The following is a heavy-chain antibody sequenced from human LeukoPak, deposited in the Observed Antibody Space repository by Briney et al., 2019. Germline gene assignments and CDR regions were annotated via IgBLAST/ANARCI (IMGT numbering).Heavy chain of an antibody. CDR1: GYTFTGYY. CDR3: ARGSDDFWSGYSPSY. V-gene: IGHV1-2*02. D-gene: IGHD3-3*01. CDR2: INPNSGGT. Sequence: ASVKVSCKASGYTFTGYYMHWVRQAPGKGLEWMGWINPNSGGTNYAQKFQGRVTMTRDTSISTAYMELSRLRSDDTAVYYCARGSDDFWSGYSPSYWGQGTLVTVSS. J-gene: IGHJ4*02.